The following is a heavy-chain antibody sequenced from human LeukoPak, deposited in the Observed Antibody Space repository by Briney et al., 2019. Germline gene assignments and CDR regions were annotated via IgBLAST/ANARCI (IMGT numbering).Heavy chain of an antibody. D-gene: IGHD2/OR15-2a*01. CDR1: GGSISSGDYY. V-gene: IGHV4-30-4*01. CDR2: IYYSGST. Sequence: SETLSLTCTVSGGSISSGDYYWSWIRQPPGKGLEWIGYIYYSGSTYYNPSLKSRVTISVDTSKNQFSLTLSSVTAADTAVYYCARVKSYWRYFDYWGRGTLVTVSS. CDR3: ARVKSYWRYFDY. J-gene: IGHJ4*02.